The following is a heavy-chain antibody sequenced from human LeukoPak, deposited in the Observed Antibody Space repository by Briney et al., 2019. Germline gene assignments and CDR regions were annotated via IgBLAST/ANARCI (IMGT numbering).Heavy chain of an antibody. CDR2: ISYDGSNK. CDR3: AKGGSSWVFDY. J-gene: IGHJ4*02. V-gene: IGHV3-30*18. Sequence: PGRSLRLSCAASGFTFSSYGMHWARQAPGKGLEWVAVISYDGSNKYYADSVKGRFTISRDNSKNTLYLQMNSLRAEDTAVYYCAKGGSSWVFDYWGQGTLVTVSS. CDR1: GFTFSSYG. D-gene: IGHD6-13*01.